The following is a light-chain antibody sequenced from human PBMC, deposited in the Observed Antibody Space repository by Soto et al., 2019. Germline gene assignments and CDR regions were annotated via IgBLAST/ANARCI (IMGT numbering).Light chain of an antibody. CDR1: QSVSSSY. V-gene: IGKV3-20*01. CDR3: QQYGSSPPIT. J-gene: IGKJ5*01. CDR2: GAS. Sequence: EIVLTQSPGTLSLSPGERATLSCRASQSVSSSYLAWYQQKPGQAPRLLIYGASSRATGIPDRFSGSVSGTDFTLTISRLAPEDFAVYYCQQYGSSPPITFGQGTRLEIK.